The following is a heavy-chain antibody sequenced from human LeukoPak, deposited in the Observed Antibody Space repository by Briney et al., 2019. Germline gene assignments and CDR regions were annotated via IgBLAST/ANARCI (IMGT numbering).Heavy chain of an antibody. CDR3: ARFVVVTAIPGAFDI. CDR2: IYYSGST. CDR1: GGSISSYY. Sequence: SETLSLTCTVSGGSISSYYWSWIRQPPGKGLEWIGYIYYSGSTNYNPSLKSRVTISVDTSKNQFSLKLNSVTAADTAVYYCARFVVVTAIPGAFDIWGQGTMVTVSS. J-gene: IGHJ3*02. D-gene: IGHD2-21*02. V-gene: IGHV4-59*08.